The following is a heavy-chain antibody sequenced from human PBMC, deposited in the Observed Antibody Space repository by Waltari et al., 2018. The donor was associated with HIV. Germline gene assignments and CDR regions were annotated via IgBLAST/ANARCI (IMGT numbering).Heavy chain of an antibody. CDR3: AKELRSGYSYYYYGMDV. V-gene: IGHV3-30*02. CDR1: GFSFSISG. CDR2: IRYDGNTK. D-gene: IGHD2-15*01. J-gene: IGHJ6*02. Sequence: QGQLVESGGGVVQPGGSLRLSCAASGFSFSISGMQWVRQAPGKGLEWVTFIRYDGNTKYYADSVKGRFTISRDNSKNTLYLQMSSLRAEDTAVYYCAKELRSGYSYYYYGMDVWGQGTTVTVSS.